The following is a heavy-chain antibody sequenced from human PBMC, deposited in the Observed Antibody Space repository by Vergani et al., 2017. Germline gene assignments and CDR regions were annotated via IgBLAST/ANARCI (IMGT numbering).Heavy chain of an antibody. D-gene: IGHD2-2*01. CDR3: AKDYKYCSSTSCYDYYYYGMDV. CDR2: LSASDRRT. CDR1: GFTFIMHA. J-gene: IGHJ6*02. V-gene: IGHV3-23*01. Sequence: EVQLLESGGDLVQPGGSLRLSCAASGFTFIMHAMSWVRQAPGKGLEWVSTLSASDRRTHYADSVKGRFTISRDNSKNTLYLQMNSLRAEDTAVYYCAKDYKYCSSTSCYDYYYYGMDVWGQGTTVTVSS.